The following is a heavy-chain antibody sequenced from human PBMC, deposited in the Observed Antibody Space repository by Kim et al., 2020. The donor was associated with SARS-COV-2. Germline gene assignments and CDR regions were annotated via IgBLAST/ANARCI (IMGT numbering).Heavy chain of an antibody. Sequence: SLKGRVTISVDTSKNQCSLQLSSVTAADTAVYYCARLYCSGGSCPNWFDPWGQGTLVTVSS. D-gene: IGHD2-15*01. J-gene: IGHJ5*02. V-gene: IGHV4-39*01. CDR3: ARLYCSGGSCPNWFDP.